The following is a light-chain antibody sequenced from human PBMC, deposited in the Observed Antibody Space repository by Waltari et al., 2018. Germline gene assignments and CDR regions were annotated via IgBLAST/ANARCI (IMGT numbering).Light chain of an antibody. CDR1: SSDLGYYNY. J-gene: IGLJ3*02. Sequence: QSALTQPASVSGSPGQSITISCTGTSSDLGYYNYVSWYQQPPGKAPKLIISEVTNRPSGVSNRFSGSKSGNTASLTISGLQAEDECDYYCSSFTRSSTWVFGGGTKLTVL. CDR3: SSFTRSSTWV. V-gene: IGLV2-14*01. CDR2: EVT.